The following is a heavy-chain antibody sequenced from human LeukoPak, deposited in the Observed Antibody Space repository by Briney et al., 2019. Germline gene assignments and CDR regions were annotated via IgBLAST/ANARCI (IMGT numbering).Heavy chain of an antibody. D-gene: IGHD3-22*01. CDR1: GFTLDDYS. CDR3: AKAHVRNSSGYYTPLDWLYYYYYYGMDV. J-gene: IGHJ6*02. CDR2: IIWSRGSI. V-gene: IGHV3-9*01. Sequence: SLRLACAAYGFTLDDYSMHWVRHPPGKGRGWVAGIIWSRGSIVYPDSVKGRFTIYRDNAKNSLYLQMNSLSAEDTAVYYCAKAHVRNSSGYYTPLDWLYYYYYYGMDVWGQGTTVTVSS.